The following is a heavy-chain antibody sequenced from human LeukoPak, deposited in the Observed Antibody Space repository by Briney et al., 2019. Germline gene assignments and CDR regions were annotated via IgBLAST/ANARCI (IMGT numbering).Heavy chain of an antibody. Sequence: SETLSLTCTVSGGSISSYYWSWIRQPPGKGLEWMGYIYDSGSTNYNPSLMSRVTISVDTSKNQFSLKLSSVTAADTAVYYCARVNSGCYSSRFDPWGQGTLVTVSS. CDR3: ARVNSGCYSSRFDP. CDR2: IYDSGST. J-gene: IGHJ5*02. V-gene: IGHV4-59*01. CDR1: GGSISSYY. D-gene: IGHD3-22*01.